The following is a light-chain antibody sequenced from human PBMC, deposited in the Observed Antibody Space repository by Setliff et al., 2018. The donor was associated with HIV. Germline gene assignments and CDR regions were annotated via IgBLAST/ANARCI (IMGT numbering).Light chain of an antibody. CDR2: DNS. CDR1: SIGVKT. CDR3: QVWDRSSGHREWG. Sequence: SYELTQPPSVSVAPGKTAKITCGANSIGVKTVHWYQQKPGQAPVLVVNDNSDRPSGIPERFSGSNSGNTATLTISRVEAGDEADYYCQVWDRSSGHREWGFGGGTK. J-gene: IGLJ3*02. V-gene: IGLV3-21*03.